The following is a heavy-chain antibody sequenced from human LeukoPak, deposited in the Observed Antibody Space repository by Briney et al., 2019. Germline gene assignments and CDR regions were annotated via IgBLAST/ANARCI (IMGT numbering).Heavy chain of an antibody. D-gene: IGHD2-15*01. Sequence: PSETLSLTCTVSGGSISSGSYYWSWVRQPPGKGLEWLGYIYYSGSTNYNPSLKSRVTISVDTSKNQFSLKLSSVTAADTAVYYCARDRGYCSGGSCYSSDAFDIWGQGTMVTVSS. CDR3: ARDRGYCSGGSCYSSDAFDI. V-gene: IGHV4-61*01. CDR2: IYYSGST. CDR1: GGSISSGSYY. J-gene: IGHJ3*02.